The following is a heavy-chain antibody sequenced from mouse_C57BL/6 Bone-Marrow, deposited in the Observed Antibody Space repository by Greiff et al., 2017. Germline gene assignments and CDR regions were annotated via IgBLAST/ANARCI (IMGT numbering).Heavy chain of an antibody. CDR2: INPNNGGT. J-gene: IGHJ1*03. Sequence: VQLQQSGPELVKPGASVKIPCKASGYTFTDYNMDWVKQSHGKSLEWIGDINPNNGGTIYNQKFKGKATLTVDKSSSTAYMELRSLTSEDTAVYYCARWYDGSRGYFDVWGTGTTVTVAS. D-gene: IGHD1-1*01. V-gene: IGHV1-18*01. CDR1: GYTFTDYN. CDR3: ARWYDGSRGYFDV.